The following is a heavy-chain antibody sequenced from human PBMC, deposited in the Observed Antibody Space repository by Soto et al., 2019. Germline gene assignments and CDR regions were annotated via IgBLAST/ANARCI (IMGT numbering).Heavy chain of an antibody. CDR3: ARTHAQSSGSCLGL. CDR1: GFTFRAYG. V-gene: IGHV3-33*01. D-gene: IGHD3-22*01. J-gene: IGHJ1*01. CDR2: IWFDGSEE. Sequence: QVQLVESGGGVVQPGKSLRLSCAASGFTFRAYGMHWVRQAPGKGLEWVAVIWFDGSEEYYADSVKGRFTVSRDNSKHTAYLIVTNLRAEDTAVYYCARTHAQSSGSCLGLWGHGTLVTVSS.